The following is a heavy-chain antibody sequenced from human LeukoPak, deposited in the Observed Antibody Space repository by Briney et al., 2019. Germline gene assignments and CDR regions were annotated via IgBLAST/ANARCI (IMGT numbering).Heavy chain of an antibody. D-gene: IGHD5-24*01. CDR1: GGSFSGYY. CDR2: IYYSGST. J-gene: IGHJ4*02. Sequence: SETLSLTCAVYGGSFSGYYWSWIRQPPGKGLEWIGYIYYSGSTNYNPSLKSRVTISVDTSKNQFSLKLSSVTAADTAVYYCARDKVEMDYWGQGTLVTVSS. V-gene: IGHV4-59*01. CDR3: ARDKVEMDY.